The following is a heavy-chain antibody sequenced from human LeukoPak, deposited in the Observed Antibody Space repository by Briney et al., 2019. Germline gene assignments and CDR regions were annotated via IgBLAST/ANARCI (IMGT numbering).Heavy chain of an antibody. D-gene: IGHD5-12*01. CDR2: ISGGGGTT. V-gene: IGHV3-23*01. Sequence: GGSLRLSCAASGFTLSIDAMSWVRQAPGKGLQWVSTISGGGGTTFYADSVKGRFTMSSDNSRNTLFLLMNSLRAEDTAVYYCAKDSGYDSRYYFDYWGQGTLVTVSS. CDR3: AKDSGYDSRYYFDY. J-gene: IGHJ4*02. CDR1: GFTLSIDA.